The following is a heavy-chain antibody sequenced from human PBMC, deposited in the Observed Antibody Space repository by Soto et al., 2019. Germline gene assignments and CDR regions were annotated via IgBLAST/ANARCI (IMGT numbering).Heavy chain of an antibody. CDR3: ARAFRITLYGMDV. J-gene: IGHJ6*02. D-gene: IGHD3-10*01. CDR2: ISYDGSKK. V-gene: IGHV3-30*03. Sequence: QVQLVESGGGVVQPGRSLRLSCAASGFTFRSYGMHWVRQVPGKGLEWVAVISYDGSKKYYADSVKGRFTISRDNSKNTLYLQMTSLRAEDAAVYYCARAFRITLYGMDVWGQGTTVTVS. CDR1: GFTFRSYG.